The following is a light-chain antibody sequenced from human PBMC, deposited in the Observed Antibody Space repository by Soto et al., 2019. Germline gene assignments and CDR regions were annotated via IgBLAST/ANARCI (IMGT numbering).Light chain of an antibody. Sequence: DIVMTQSPLSLPVTPGEPASISCRSSQTLLHSNGYKYLNWYLQKPGQSPQLLIYLGSNRASGVPHRFSGSGSGTDFTLEISRVEAEDVGVYYCMQVLQTPLTFGPGTKVDIK. J-gene: IGKJ3*01. V-gene: IGKV2-28*01. CDR2: LGS. CDR1: QTLLHSNGYKY. CDR3: MQVLQTPLT.